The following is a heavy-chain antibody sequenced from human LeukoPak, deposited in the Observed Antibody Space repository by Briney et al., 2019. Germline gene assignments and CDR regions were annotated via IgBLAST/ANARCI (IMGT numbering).Heavy chain of an antibody. V-gene: IGHV3-7*01. CDR1: GFTFSSYW. Sequence: AGSLRLSCAASGFTFSSYWMSWVRQAPGKGLEWVANIKQDGSEKYYVHSVKGRFTISRNNAKTSLYLQMNSLRAEDTAVYYCARDRAPLWFGEGGGQGTLVTVSS. J-gene: IGHJ4*02. CDR3: ARDRAPLWFGEG. CDR2: IKQDGSEK. D-gene: IGHD3-10*01.